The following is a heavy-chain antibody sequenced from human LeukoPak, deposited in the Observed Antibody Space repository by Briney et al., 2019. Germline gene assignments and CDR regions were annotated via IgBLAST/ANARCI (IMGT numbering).Heavy chain of an antibody. CDR1: GFSISSGYF. Sequence: SETLSLTYAVSGFSISSGYFWGWIRRPPGKGLEWIGTIHYPESTYYNPSLNSRLTISIDTSKNHFSLKLSSVTAADTALYYCARGRGRQVGTRWHPDTHHDYWGQGILVTVSS. V-gene: IGHV4-38-2*01. D-gene: IGHD6-13*01. J-gene: IGHJ4*02. CDR2: IHYPEST. CDR3: ARGRGRQVGTRWHPDTHHDY.